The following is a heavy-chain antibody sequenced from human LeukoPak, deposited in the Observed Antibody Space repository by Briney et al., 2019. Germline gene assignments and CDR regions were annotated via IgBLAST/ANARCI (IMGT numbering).Heavy chain of an antibody. Sequence: GASVKVSCKASGYTFTSYGISWVRQAPGQGLKWMGWISAYNGNTNYAQKLQGRVTMTTDTSTSTAYMELRSLRSADTAVYYCARVSEYSSGWIFEQDYYYYYMDVWGKGTTVTVSS. CDR3: ARVSEYSSGWIFEQDYYYYYMDV. V-gene: IGHV1-18*01. CDR2: ISAYNGNT. D-gene: IGHD6-19*01. CDR1: GYTFTSYG. J-gene: IGHJ6*03.